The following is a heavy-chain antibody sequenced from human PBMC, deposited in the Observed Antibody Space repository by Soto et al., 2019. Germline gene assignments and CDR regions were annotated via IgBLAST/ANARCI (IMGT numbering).Heavy chain of an antibody. CDR2: INSNGDST. D-gene: IGHD1-26*01. V-gene: IGHV3-64*07. CDR3: ARPKERGTPGYFDY. CDR1: GFTFSSYA. Sequence: EVQLVESGGGLVQPGGSLRLSCAASGFTFSSYAMHWVRQAPGKGLQYVSAINSNGDSTYYADSVRGRFTISRDNSKNTLYLQMGSLRPVVMAVYYCARPKERGTPGYFDYWVQGTLVTVSS. J-gene: IGHJ4*03.